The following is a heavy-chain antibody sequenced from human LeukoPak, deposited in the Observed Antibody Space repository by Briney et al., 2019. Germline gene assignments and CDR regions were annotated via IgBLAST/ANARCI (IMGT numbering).Heavy chain of an antibody. V-gene: IGHV3-21*01. D-gene: IGHD6-13*01. CDR3: ARGEKAAAGRDVLDY. CDR2: ISSSSSYI. CDR1: GFTFSSYS. Sequence: PGGSLRLSCAASGFTFSSYSMNWVRQAPGKGLEWVSSISSSSSYIYYADSVKGRFTISRDNSKNTLYLQMNSLRAEDTAVYYCARGEKAAAGRDVLDYWGQGTLVTVSS. J-gene: IGHJ4*02.